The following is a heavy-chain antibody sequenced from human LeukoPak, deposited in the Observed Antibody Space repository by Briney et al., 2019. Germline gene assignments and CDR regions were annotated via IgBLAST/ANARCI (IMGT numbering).Heavy chain of an antibody. D-gene: IGHD3-10*01. CDR3: ARHKGSGSDYNSPFNVFDC. V-gene: IGHV4-39*01. Sequence: PGGSLRLSCAASGFTFSRYAMNWVRQAPGKGLEWIGSISYSGSAYYNPSLKSRVTISVDTSKNQFSLKLSSVTAADTAVYYCARHKGSGSDYNSPFNVFDCWGQGTLVTVSS. J-gene: IGHJ4*02. CDR2: ISYSGSA. CDR1: GFTFSRYA.